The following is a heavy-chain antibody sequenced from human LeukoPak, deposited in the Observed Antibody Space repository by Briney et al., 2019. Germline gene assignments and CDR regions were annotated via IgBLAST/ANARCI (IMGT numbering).Heavy chain of an antibody. D-gene: IGHD1-1*01. Sequence: PGGSLRLSCAASGFTFSSYWMHWVRQAPGKGLVWVSRINSDGSSTSYADSVKGRFTISRDNAKNTLYLQMNSLRAEDTAVYYCAKPPTGTTRGYYYYMDVWGKGTTVTISS. CDR1: GFTFSSYW. CDR3: AKPPTGTTRGYYYYMDV. CDR2: INSDGSST. V-gene: IGHV3-74*01. J-gene: IGHJ6*03.